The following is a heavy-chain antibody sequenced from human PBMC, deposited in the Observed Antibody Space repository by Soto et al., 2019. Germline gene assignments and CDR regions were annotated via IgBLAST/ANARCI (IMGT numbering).Heavy chain of an antibody. CDR1: GYSFTSYW. V-gene: IGHV5-51*01. D-gene: IGHD3-10*01. CDR3: ARHDEGTSYYYVMDV. Sequence: GESLKISCKGSGYSFTSYWIGWVRQMPGKGLEWMGIIYPGDSDTRYSPSFQGQVTISADKSISTAYLQWSSLKAADTAMYYCARHDEGTSYYYVMDVWGQGTTVTVSS. J-gene: IGHJ6*02. CDR2: IYPGDSDT.